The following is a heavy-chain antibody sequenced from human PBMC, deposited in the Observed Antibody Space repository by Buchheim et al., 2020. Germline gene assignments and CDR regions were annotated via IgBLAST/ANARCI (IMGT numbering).Heavy chain of an antibody. Sequence: EVQLLESGGGLVQPGVSLRLSCAASGFTFSSYDMSWVRQAPGKGLDWVSTISSSGGSTYYADPEKGRVTISRDNSKNTLYLQMISPRAGDAAVYYCVKDQWDSWGQGTL. V-gene: IGHV3-23*01. CDR3: VKDQWDS. J-gene: IGHJ4*02. CDR1: GFTFSSYD. CDR2: ISSSGGST. D-gene: IGHD2-8*01.